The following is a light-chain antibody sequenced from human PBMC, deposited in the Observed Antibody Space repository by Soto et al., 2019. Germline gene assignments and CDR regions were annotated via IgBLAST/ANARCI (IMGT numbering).Light chain of an antibody. V-gene: IGLV2-14*01. CDR2: EVS. Sequence: QSALTQPASVSGSPGQSITISCTGTSSDIGAYNYVSWYQQHPGKAPKVIIFEVSNRPSVVSNRFSGSKSGITASLTISGLQPEDEADYHCSSYTGGNTYRIFGGGTQLTVL. J-gene: IGLJ7*01. CDR3: SSYTGGNTYRI. CDR1: SSDIGAYNY.